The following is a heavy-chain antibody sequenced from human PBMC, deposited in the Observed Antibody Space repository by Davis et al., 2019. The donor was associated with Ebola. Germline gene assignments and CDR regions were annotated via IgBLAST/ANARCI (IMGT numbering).Heavy chain of an antibody. J-gene: IGHJ2*01. CDR1: GGSISSYY. Sequence: PSETLSLTCTVSGGSISSYYWSWIRQPAGKGLEWIGRIYTSGSTNYNPSLKSRVTMSVDTSKNQFSLKLSSVTAADTAVYYCATLGDVGATRGRKYFDLWGRGTLVTVSS. V-gene: IGHV4-4*07. D-gene: IGHD1-26*01. CDR3: ATLGDVGATRGRKYFDL. CDR2: IYTSGST.